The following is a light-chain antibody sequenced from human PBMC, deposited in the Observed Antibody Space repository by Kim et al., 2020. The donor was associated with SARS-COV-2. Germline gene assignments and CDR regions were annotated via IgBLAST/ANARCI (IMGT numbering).Light chain of an antibody. CDR3: QQYDSYSWT. CDR2: DAS. Sequence: ASVGDRVNITCRASESISHWLAWYQQRPGKAPKGLIYDASSLESGVPSRFSGSGSGTEFTLTISNLQPDDFATYYCQQYDSYSWTFVQGTKVDIK. J-gene: IGKJ1*01. CDR1: ESISHW. V-gene: IGKV1-5*01.